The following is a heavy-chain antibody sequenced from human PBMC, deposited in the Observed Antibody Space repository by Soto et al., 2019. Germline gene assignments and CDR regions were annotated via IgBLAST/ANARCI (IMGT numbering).Heavy chain of an antibody. Sequence: PGGSLRLSCAASGLTFSSYVMSWVRQAPGKGLERVSAISGSGGSTYYANSVKGRFTISRDNSKNTLYLQMNSLRAEDTAVYYCAKAGANDYIWGSYRPLDFWGQGTPVTVSS. CDR1: GLTFSSYV. D-gene: IGHD3-16*02. V-gene: IGHV3-23*01. CDR3: AKAGANDYIWGSYRPLDF. CDR2: ISGSGGST. J-gene: IGHJ4*02.